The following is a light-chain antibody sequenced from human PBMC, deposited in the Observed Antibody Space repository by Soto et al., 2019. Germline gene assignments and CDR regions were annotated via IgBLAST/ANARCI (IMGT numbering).Light chain of an antibody. CDR3: QQYIHWPPLT. CDR1: QSVRSN. Sequence: EIVLTQSPATLSVSPGERATLSCRASQSVRSNLAWYQQKPGQGPRLLIFGASTRATDIPARFSGSGSGTEFTLTISSLQSEDFAVYYCQQYIHWPPLTFGGRTKVEIK. V-gene: IGKV3-15*01. CDR2: GAS. J-gene: IGKJ4*01.